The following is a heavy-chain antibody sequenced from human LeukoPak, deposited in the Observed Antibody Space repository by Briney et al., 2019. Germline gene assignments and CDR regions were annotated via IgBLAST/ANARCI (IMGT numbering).Heavy chain of an antibody. V-gene: IGHV4-59*01. CDR2: IYYSGST. J-gene: IGHJ4*02. CDR3: ARVREEYSSSSGHFDY. Sequence: KASETLSLTCTVSGGSISSYYWSWIRQPPGKGLEWIGYIYYSGSTNYNPSLKSRVTISVDTSKNQFSLKLSSVTAADTAVYYCARVREEYSSSSGHFDYWGQGTLVTVSS. CDR1: GGSISSYY. D-gene: IGHD6-6*01.